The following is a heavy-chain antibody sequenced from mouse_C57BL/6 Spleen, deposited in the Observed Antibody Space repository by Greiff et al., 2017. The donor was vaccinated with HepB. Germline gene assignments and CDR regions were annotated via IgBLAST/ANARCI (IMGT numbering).Heavy chain of an antibody. Sequence: VQLKQSGAELVRPGASVKLSCTASGFNINAYYMHWVKQRPEQGLEWIGRIDPEDGDTEYAPKFQGKATMTADTSSNTAYLQLSSLTSEDTAVYYCTKEGDGYYREGYYFDYWGRGTTLTVSS. CDR1: GFNINAYY. CDR3: TKEGDGYYREGYYFDY. D-gene: IGHD2-3*01. J-gene: IGHJ2*01. CDR2: IDPEDGDT. V-gene: IGHV14-1*01.